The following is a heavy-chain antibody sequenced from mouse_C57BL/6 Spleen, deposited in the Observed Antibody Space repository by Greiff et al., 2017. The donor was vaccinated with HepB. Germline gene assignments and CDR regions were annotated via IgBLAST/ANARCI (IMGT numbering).Heavy chain of an antibody. J-gene: IGHJ2*01. D-gene: IGHD2-1*01. V-gene: IGHV1-64*01. Sequence: QVQLQQPGAELVKPGASVKLSCKASGYTFTSYWMHWVKQRPGQGLEWIGMIHPNSGSTNYNEKFKSKATLTVDKSSSTAYMQLSSLTSEDSAVYYCARGCYGKSYFDYWGQGTTLTVSS. CDR1: GYTFTSYW. CDR2: IHPNSGST. CDR3: ARGCYGKSYFDY.